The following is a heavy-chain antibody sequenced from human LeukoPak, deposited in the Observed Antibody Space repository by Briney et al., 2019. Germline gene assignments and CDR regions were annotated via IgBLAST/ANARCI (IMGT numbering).Heavy chain of an antibody. CDR2: IYYSGSI. V-gene: IGHV4-59*01. Sequence: PSETLSLTCTVSGGSISSYYWSWIRQPPGKGLEWIGYIYYSGSINYNPSLKSRVTISVDTSKNQFSLKLSSVTAADTAVYYCARVPSGSYYRGNYFDYWGQGTLVTVSS. CDR3: ARVPSGSYYRGNYFDY. J-gene: IGHJ4*02. CDR1: GGSISSYY. D-gene: IGHD1-26*01.